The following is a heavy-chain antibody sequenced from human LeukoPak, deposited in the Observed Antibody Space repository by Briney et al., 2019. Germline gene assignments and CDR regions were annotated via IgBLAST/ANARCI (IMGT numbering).Heavy chain of an antibody. CDR2: INPNSSDT. V-gene: IGHV1-2*02. CDR3: AREGLDY. Sequence: GASVKVSCKASGYTFTDYYMYWVRQAPGQGLEWMGWINPNSSDTKYAQKFQGRVTMTRDTSISTAYMELSSLRSDDTAVYYCAREGLDYWGQGTLVTVSS. J-gene: IGHJ4*02. CDR1: GYTFTDYY.